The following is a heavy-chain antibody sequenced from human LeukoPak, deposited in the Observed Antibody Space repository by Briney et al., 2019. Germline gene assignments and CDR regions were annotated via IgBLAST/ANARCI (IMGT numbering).Heavy chain of an antibody. Sequence: GGSLRLSCEVSGFSFSNFAMSWVRQAPGKGLEWVSAISGSGGSTYYADSVKGRFTISRDNSKNTLYLQMNSLRAEDTAVYYCAKVHRQQLVPYAFDIWGQGTMVTVSS. CDR2: ISGSGGST. CDR1: GFSFSNFA. D-gene: IGHD6-13*01. CDR3: AKVHRQQLVPYAFDI. J-gene: IGHJ3*02. V-gene: IGHV3-23*01.